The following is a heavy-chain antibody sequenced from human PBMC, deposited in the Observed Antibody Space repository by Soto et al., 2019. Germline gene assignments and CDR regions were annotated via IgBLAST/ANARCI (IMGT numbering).Heavy chain of an antibody. J-gene: IGHJ4*02. CDR2: ISSRSSYI. Sequence: EVQLVESGGGLVKPGGSLRLSCAASGFTFSSYSMNWVRQAPGKGLEWVSSISSRSSYIYYADSVKGRFTISRDNAKNSLYLQMNSLRAEDTAVYYCARVVLGFVGEMYWGQGTLVTVSS. V-gene: IGHV3-21*01. D-gene: IGHD3-10*01. CDR3: ARVVLGFVGEMY. CDR1: GFTFSSYS.